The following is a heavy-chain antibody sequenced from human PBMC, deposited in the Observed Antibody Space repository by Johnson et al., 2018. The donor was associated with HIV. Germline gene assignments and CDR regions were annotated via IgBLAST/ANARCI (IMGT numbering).Heavy chain of an antibody. V-gene: IGHV3-33*08. CDR3: ARGADGYNPRGDAFDI. D-gene: IGHD5-24*01. CDR2: IRYDGSNK. J-gene: IGHJ3*02. CDR1: QFTFSSYA. Sequence: QVQLVESGGGLAKPAWSPRLSCAASQFTFSSYAMHWVRRAPGKGLEWVAFIRYDGSNKYHADSVKGRFTISRDNSKNTLYLQMNSLRAEDTAVYYCARGADGYNPRGDAFDIWGQGTMVTVSS.